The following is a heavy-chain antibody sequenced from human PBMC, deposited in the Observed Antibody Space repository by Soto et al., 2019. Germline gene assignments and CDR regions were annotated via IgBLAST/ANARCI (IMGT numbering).Heavy chain of an antibody. V-gene: IGHV3-48*02. CDR3: ARETGLRSSGWSYYFDF. CDR1: GFTLSSYS. D-gene: IGHD6-19*01. J-gene: IGHJ4*02. Sequence: EVQLVESGGGMVQPGGSPRVSCAASGFTLSSYSLHWVRQAPGKGLAWVSYISGSGGTIYYADSVKGRFTISRDNAKNSLSVQMNSLRDEDTAVYFCARETGLRSSGWSYYFDFWGQGTRVTVSS. CDR2: ISGSGGTI.